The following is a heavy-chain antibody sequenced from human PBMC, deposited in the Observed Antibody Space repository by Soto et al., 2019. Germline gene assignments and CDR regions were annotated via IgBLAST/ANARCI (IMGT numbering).Heavy chain of an antibody. CDR1: GFTFSSYG. Sequence: GGSLRLSCTASGFTFSSYGMHWVRQAPGKGLEWVAVIAFDGSNKYYADAVKGRFTISRDNSKNTLYLQMNSLRAEDTAVYYCAKVTGYCDSTSCYRGGYYYYGMDVWGQGTTVTVSS. CDR2: IAFDGSNK. CDR3: AKVTGYCDSTSCYRGGYYYYGMDV. D-gene: IGHD2-2*02. V-gene: IGHV3-30*18. J-gene: IGHJ6*02.